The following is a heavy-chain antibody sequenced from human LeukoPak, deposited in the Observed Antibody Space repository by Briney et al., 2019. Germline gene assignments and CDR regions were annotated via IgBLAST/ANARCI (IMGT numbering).Heavy chain of an antibody. CDR2: INPNSGGT. V-gene: IGHV1-2*02. D-gene: IGHD5-24*01. Sequence: GASVKVSCKASGYTFTGYYMHWVRQAPGQGLEWMGWINPNSGGTNYAQKFQGRVTMTRDTSITTAYMEPSRLRSDDTAVYYCARDSGDGYNLFDYWGQGTLVTVSS. CDR3: ARDSGDGYNLFDY. J-gene: IGHJ4*02. CDR1: GYTFTGYY.